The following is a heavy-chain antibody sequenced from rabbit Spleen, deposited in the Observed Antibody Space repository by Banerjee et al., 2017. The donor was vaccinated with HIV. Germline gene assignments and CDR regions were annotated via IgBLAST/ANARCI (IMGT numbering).Heavy chain of an antibody. CDR2: IEAGSGGFT. V-gene: IGHV1S45*01. CDR3: ARDTSSSFSSYGMDL. D-gene: IGHD1-1*01. CDR1: GVSFSGSSY. J-gene: IGHJ6*01. Sequence: QEQLEESGGDLVKPGASLTLTCKASGVSFSGSSYMCWVRQAPGKGLEWIACIEAGSGGFTYFASWAKGRFTISKTSSTTVTLQMTSLTAADTATYFCARDTSSSFSSYGMDLWGPGTLVTVS.